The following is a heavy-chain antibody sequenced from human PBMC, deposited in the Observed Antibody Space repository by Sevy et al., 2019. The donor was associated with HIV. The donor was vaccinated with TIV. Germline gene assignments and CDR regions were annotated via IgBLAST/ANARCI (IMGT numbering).Heavy chain of an antibody. V-gene: IGHV3-30*04. CDR2: ISYDGSNK. CDR3: AGDPDRDGYNYNFDY. J-gene: IGHJ4*02. Sequence: GGSLRLSCAASGFTFSSYAMHWVRQAPGKGLEWVAVISYDGSNKYYADSVKGRFTISRDNSKNTLYRQMNGLRAEDTAVYYCAGDPDRDGYNYNFDYWGQGTLVTVSS. D-gene: IGHD5-12*01. CDR1: GFTFSSYA.